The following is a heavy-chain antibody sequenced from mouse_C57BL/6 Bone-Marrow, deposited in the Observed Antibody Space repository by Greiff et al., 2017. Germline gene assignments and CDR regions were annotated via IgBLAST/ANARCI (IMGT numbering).Heavy chain of an antibody. CDR2: ISSGGSYT. CDR3: ARTPATD. J-gene: IGHJ2*01. D-gene: IGHD1-2*01. CDR1: GFTFSSYG. Sequence: EVLLVESGGDLVKPGGSLKLSCAASGFTFSSYGMSWVRQTPNKRLEWVATISSGGSYTYYTDSVKGRFTISRDNAKNTLYLQMSSLKSEDTAMYYCARTPATDWGQGTTLTVSS. V-gene: IGHV5-6*01.